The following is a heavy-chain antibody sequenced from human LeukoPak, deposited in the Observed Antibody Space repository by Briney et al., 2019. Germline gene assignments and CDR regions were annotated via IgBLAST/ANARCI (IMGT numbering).Heavy chain of an antibody. CDR2: INPNSGGT. D-gene: IGHD2-15*01. J-gene: IGHJ4*02. V-gene: IGHV1-2*02. CDR3: AGGYCSGGSCYLDY. Sequence: ASVKVSCKASGYTFTGYYMHWVRQAPGQGLEWMGWINPNSGGTNYAQKFQGRVTMTRDTSTSTVYMELSSLRSEDTAVYYCAGGYCSGGSCYLDYWGQGTLVTVSS. CDR1: GYTFTGYY.